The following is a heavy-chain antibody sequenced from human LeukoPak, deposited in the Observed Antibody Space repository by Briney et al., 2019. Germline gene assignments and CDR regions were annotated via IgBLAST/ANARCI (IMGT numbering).Heavy chain of an antibody. Sequence: GGSLRLSCAASGFTVSRNYMSWVRQAPGKGLEWVSVIHSGGSTYYADSVKGRFTISRDNSKNTLYLQMNSLRAEDTAVYYCARDPGGNQNGFDIWGQGTMVTVSS. V-gene: IGHV3-66*01. CDR1: GFTVSRNY. CDR3: ARDPGGNQNGFDI. J-gene: IGHJ3*02. D-gene: IGHD3-16*01. CDR2: IHSGGST.